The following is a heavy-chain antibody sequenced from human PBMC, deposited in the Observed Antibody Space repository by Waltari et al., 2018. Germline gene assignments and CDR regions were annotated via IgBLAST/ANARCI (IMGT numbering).Heavy chain of an antibody. CDR1: GGSFRGSS. CDR3: ASQSSWGWGDYYYYYGMDV. CDR2: INHSGST. J-gene: IGHJ6*02. Sequence: QLQLQQWGAGLLKPSETLSLTCAVYGGSFRGSSWTWIPQPPGTGLEWIGEINHSGSTNYNPSLKSRVTISVDTSKNQFSLKLSSVTAADTAVYYCASQSSWGWGDYYYYYGMDVWGQGTTVTVSS. D-gene: IGHD6-13*01. V-gene: IGHV4-34*01.